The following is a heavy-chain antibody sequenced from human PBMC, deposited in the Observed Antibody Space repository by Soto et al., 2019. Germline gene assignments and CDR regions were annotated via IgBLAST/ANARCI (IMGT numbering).Heavy chain of an antibody. V-gene: IGHV1-2*02. CDR2: IDPDSGGT. CDR1: GYTFIDFY. J-gene: IGHJ4*02. Sequence: QVQLVQSGAEVKKPGASVKVSCEASGYTFIDFYIHWLRQAPGQGLEWMGWIDPDSGGTKYAQKFQGRVTMTRDTSMNIAYMELSRLKYEDTALYYGIKDRGGTGESRFLEWLLDYWGQGTLVTVSS. D-gene: IGHD3-3*01. CDR3: IKDRGGTGESRFLEWLLDY.